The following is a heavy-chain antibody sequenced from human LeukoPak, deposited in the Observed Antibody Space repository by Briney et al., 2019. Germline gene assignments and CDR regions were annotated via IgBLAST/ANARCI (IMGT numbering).Heavy chain of an antibody. CDR3: ARDRQLSRRDSSGYYYGY. D-gene: IGHD3-22*01. Sequence: ASVKVSCKASGYTFTSYGISWVRQAPGPGLEWMGWISAYNGNTNYAQKLQGRVTMTTDTSTSTAYMELRSLRSDDTAVYYCARDRQLSRRDSSGYYYGYWGQGTLVTVSS. V-gene: IGHV1-18*01. J-gene: IGHJ4*02. CDR1: GYTFTSYG. CDR2: ISAYNGNT.